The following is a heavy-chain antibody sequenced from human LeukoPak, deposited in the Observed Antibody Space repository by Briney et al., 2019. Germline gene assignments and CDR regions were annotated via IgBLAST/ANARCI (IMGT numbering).Heavy chain of an antibody. CDR2: IYYSGST. J-gene: IGHJ2*01. D-gene: IGHD5-24*01. Sequence: SETLSLTCTVSGXSISGYYWGWIRQPPGKGLEWIGYIYYSGSTNYNPSLKSRVTISVDTSKNQFSLKMSSVTAADTAVYYCARHRSRDGYNHYWYFDLWGRGTLVTVSS. CDR3: ARHRSRDGYNHYWYFDL. CDR1: GXSISGYY. V-gene: IGHV4-59*08.